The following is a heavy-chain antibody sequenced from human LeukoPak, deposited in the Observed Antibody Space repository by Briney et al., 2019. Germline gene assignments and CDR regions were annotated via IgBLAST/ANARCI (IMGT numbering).Heavy chain of an antibody. D-gene: IGHD4-23*01. J-gene: IGHJ4*02. Sequence: SETLSLTCTVSGGSISSSNYYWGWIRQPPGTGLEWIGSIYYSGNTYYNPSLKSRVTISVDTSKNQFSLNLSSVTAADTAMYYCARAVGTSRNFFDYWGQGTLVTVSS. CDR3: ARAVGTSRNFFDY. CDR2: IYYSGNT. CDR1: GGSISSSNYY. V-gene: IGHV4-39*07.